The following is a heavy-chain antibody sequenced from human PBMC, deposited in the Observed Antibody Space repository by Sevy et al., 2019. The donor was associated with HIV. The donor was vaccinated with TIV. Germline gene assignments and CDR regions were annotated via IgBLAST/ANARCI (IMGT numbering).Heavy chain of an antibody. J-gene: IGHJ4*02. CDR3: AKRKSGSTVPPYYFDY. CDR1: GFTFSSYA. CDR2: ISGSGGST. D-gene: IGHD4-17*01. V-gene: IGHV3-23*01. Sequence: GGSLRLSCAASGFTFSSYAMSWVRQAPGKGLEWVSAISGSGGSTYYADSVKGRFTISRDNSKNTLYLQMNSLRAEDTAVYYCAKRKSGSTVPPYYFDYGGQGTLVTVSS.